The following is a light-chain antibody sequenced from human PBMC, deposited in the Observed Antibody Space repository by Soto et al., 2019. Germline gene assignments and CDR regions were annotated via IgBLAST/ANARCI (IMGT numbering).Light chain of an antibody. CDR2: EVS. CDR1: SSDVGKYDY. CDR3: NSYVAVSDV. J-gene: IGLJ1*01. V-gene: IGLV2-8*01. Sequence: ACVSPSQLAAISYTGTSSDVGKYDYVSWFQHHPGKAPKLIIYEVSKRPSGVPDRFSGSKSGSTASLTVSGLQTEDEADYYCNSYVAVSDVLVSGTK.